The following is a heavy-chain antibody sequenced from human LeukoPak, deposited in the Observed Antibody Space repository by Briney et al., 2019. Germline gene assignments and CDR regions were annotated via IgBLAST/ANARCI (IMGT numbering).Heavy chain of an antibody. Sequence: ASVRLSRKASGGTFSSYTISWVRQAPGHGLEWMGRIIPILGIANYAQKFQGRVTITADKSSSTAYMELSSLRSEDTAVYYCARDEAAAGTVFWGERTLVTVSS. CDR1: GGTFSSYT. CDR3: ARDEAAAGTVF. D-gene: IGHD6-13*01. V-gene: IGHV1-69*04. J-gene: IGHJ4*02. CDR2: IIPILGIA.